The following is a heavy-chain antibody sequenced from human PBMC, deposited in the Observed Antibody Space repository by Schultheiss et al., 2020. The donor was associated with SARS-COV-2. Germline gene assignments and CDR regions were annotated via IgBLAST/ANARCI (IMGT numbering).Heavy chain of an antibody. D-gene: IGHD3-10*01. CDR2: ISGSGGST. Sequence: GGSLRLSCAASGFSFSSYWMSWVRQAPGKGLEWVSAISGSGGSTYYADSVKGRFTISRDNSKNTLYLQMNSLRAEDTAVYYCARTGVRQLVSFDYWGQGTLVTVSS. J-gene: IGHJ4*02. CDR3: ARTGVRQLVSFDY. CDR1: GFSFSSYW. V-gene: IGHV3-23*01.